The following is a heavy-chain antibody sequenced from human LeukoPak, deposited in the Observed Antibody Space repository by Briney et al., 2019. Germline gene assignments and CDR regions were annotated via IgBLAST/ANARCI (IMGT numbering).Heavy chain of an antibody. CDR3: AREVTNCSSTSYPVYNWFDP. CDR1: GGTFSSYT. Sequence: SVKVSCKASGGTFSSYTISWVRQAPGQGLEWMGRIIPILGIANYAQKFQGRVTITADKSTSTAYMELSSLRSEDTAVYYCAREVTNCSSTSYPVYNWFDPWGQGTLVTISS. V-gene: IGHV1-69*04. D-gene: IGHD2-2*01. J-gene: IGHJ5*02. CDR2: IIPILGIA.